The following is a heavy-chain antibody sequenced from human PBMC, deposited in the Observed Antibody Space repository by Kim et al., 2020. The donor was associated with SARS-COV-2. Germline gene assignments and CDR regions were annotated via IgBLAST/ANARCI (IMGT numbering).Heavy chain of an antibody. Sequence: GGSLRLSCAASGFTFSSYSMNWVRQAPGKGLEWVSSISSSSSYIYYADSVKGRFTISRDNAKNSLYLQMNSLRAEDTAVYYCASEMIVGADVHEVSVYWGQGTLVTVSS. J-gene: IGHJ4*02. CDR2: ISSSSSYI. CDR3: ASEMIVGADVHEVSVY. D-gene: IGHD1-26*01. CDR1: GFTFSSYS. V-gene: IGHV3-21*01.